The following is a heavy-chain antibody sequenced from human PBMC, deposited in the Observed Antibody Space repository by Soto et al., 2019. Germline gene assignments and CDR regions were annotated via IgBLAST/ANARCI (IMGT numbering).Heavy chain of an antibody. CDR1: EFPFSNYA. V-gene: IGHV3-23*01. D-gene: IGHD2-15*01. J-gene: IGHJ4*02. CDR3: AKHRVASTPGKFDA. Sequence: EVQLLESGGGLVQPGGSLRLSCAASEFPFSNYAMSWVRLAPGKGLEWISGLGGGGGDTYYADSVKGRFTVSRDNSKKTLYRQMNGLRAEDTAVYYCAKHRVASTPGKFDAWGQGTLVTVSS. CDR2: LGGGGGDT.